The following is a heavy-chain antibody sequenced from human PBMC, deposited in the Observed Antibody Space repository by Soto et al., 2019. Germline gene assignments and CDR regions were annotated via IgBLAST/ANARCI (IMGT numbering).Heavy chain of an antibody. CDR3: AKGITRATLYYYMDV. D-gene: IGHD1-7*01. CDR2: ISGSGGST. Sequence: GGSLRLSCAASGFTFSIYAMSWFRQAPGKGLEWVSAISGSGGSTYYADSVKGRFTISRDNSKNTLNLQMNSLRAEDTAVYYCAKGITRATLYYYMDVWGKGTTVTVSS. V-gene: IGHV3-23*01. J-gene: IGHJ6*03. CDR1: GFTFSIYA.